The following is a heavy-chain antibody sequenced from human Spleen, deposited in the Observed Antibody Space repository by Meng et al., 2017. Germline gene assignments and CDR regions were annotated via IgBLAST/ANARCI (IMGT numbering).Heavy chain of an antibody. CDR3: ARDHGGEWGLPGYFYYGMDV. D-gene: IGHD3-10*01. CDR2: INYRGTT. CDR1: GGSISSYY. Sequence: SETLSLTCTISGGSISSYYWGWIRQPPGKGLEWIGHINYRGTTKYNPSLKSRGTISVDMSKDQFPLRLISVTAADTAVYYCARDHGGEWGLPGYFYYGMDVWGQGTTVTVSS. V-gene: IGHV4-59*01. J-gene: IGHJ6*02.